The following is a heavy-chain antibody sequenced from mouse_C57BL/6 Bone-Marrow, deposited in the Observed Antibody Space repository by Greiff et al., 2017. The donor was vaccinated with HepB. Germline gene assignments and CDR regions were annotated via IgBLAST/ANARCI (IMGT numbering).Heavy chain of an antibody. CDR2: ISDGGSYT. CDR3: ARGGLLWLRGYFDY. V-gene: IGHV5-4*01. D-gene: IGHD2-2*01. CDR1: GFTFSSYA. J-gene: IGHJ2*01. Sequence: EVQLVESGGGLVKPGGSLKLSCAASGFTFSSYAMSWVRQTPEKRLEWVATISDGGSYTYYPDNVKGRFTISRDNAKNNLYLQMSHLKSEDTAMYYCARGGLLWLRGYFDYWGQGTTLTVSS.